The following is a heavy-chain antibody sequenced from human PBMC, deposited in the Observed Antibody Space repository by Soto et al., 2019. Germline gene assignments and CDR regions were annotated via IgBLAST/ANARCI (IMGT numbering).Heavy chain of an antibody. V-gene: IGHV3-21*01. CDR2: ISSSSSYI. D-gene: IGHD3-10*01. Sequence: GGSLRLSCAASRFPFSTYALTWVRQAPGKGLEWVSSISSSSSYIYYADSVKGRFTISRDNAKNSLYLQMNSLRAEDTAVYYCARGGRGYGMDVWGQGTTVTVSS. CDR3: ARGGRGYGMDV. CDR1: RFPFSTYA. J-gene: IGHJ6*02.